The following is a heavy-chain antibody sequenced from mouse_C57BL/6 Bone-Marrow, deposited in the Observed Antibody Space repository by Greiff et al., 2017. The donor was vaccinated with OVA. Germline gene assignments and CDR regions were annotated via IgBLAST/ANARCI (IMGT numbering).Heavy chain of an antibody. CDR3: ARSLLWLRRRGYAMDY. Sequence: EVQLQQSVAELVRPGASVKLSCTASGFNIKNTYMHWVKQRPEQGLEWIGRIDPANGNTKYAPKFQGKATITADTSSNTAYLQLSSLTSEDTAIYYCARSLLWLRRRGYAMDYWGQGTSVTVSS. J-gene: IGHJ4*01. CDR2: IDPANGNT. CDR1: GFNIKNTY. V-gene: IGHV14-3*01. D-gene: IGHD2-9*01.